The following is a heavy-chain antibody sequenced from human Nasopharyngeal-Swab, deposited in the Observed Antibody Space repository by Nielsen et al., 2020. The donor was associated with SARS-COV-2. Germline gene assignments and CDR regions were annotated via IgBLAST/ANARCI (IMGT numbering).Heavy chain of an antibody. J-gene: IGHJ4*02. D-gene: IGHD3-3*01. CDR1: GLTDNSYW. CDR2: INSDGSST. Sequence: GRSLSLAWAAVGLTDNSYWMHWVRQAPGKGLVWVSRINSDGSSTSYADSVKGRFTISRDNAKNTLYLQMNSLRAEDTAVYYCATIFGVPYWGQGTLVTVSS. CDR3: ATIFGVPY. V-gene: IGHV3-74*01.